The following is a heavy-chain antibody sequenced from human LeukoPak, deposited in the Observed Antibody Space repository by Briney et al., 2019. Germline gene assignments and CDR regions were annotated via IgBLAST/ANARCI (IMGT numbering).Heavy chain of an antibody. CDR3: ARVRGHIVVVPAANYYYYGMDV. D-gene: IGHD2-2*01. Sequence: PGGSLRLSCAASGFTFSDYYMSWIRQAPGKGLEWVSYISSSGSTIYYADSVKGRFTISMDNAKNSLYLQMNSLRAEDTAVYYCARVRGHIVVVPAANYYYYGMDVWGQGTTVTVSS. CDR1: GFTFSDYY. J-gene: IGHJ6*02. V-gene: IGHV3-11*01. CDR2: ISSSGSTI.